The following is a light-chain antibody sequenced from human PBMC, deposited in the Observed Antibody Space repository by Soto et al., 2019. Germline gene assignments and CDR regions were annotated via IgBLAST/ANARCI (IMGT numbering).Light chain of an antibody. V-gene: IGKV3-20*01. CDR3: QDSSTSPWP. CDR2: ATS. J-gene: IGKJ1*01. Sequence: TQAPGTLSLSPGERVTLSCRAVQSVTSTYMAWYQQKPGQAPRLLIYATSFRATGIPDRFRGSGSGTDFTLTISSLEPEDSAVYYCQDSSTSPWPFGQGTNVEIK. CDR1: QSVTSTY.